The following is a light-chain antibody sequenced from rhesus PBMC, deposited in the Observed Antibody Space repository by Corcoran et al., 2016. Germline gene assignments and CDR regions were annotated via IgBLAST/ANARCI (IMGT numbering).Light chain of an antibody. Sequence: DIQMTQSPSSLSASVGDRATITCRASQGIIDYLSWSQQKPGETLKRLTYAASTLESGVPSRFSGSGSGTDVTLTISNRQPEDFATYYCLQGYSSPLTFGGGTKVEIK. CDR3: LQGYSSPLT. CDR1: QGIIDY. CDR2: AAS. V-gene: IGKV1-36*02. J-gene: IGKJ4*01.